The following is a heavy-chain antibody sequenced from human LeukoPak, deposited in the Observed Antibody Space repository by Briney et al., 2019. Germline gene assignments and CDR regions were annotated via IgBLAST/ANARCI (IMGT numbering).Heavy chain of an antibody. CDR1: GASFSGDY. D-gene: IGHD2/OR15-2a*01. Sequence: PSEPLSLTCTASGASFSGDYWSWIRQPPGEGLEWIGEINHVGSTNYNPTLKSRVTLSVDTSKNQFSLELSSVTAADTAVYYCARAHSIASYYYGVDVWGQGPTVTVSS. CDR3: ARAHSIASYYYGVDV. CDR2: INHVGST. V-gene: IGHV4-34*01. J-gene: IGHJ6*02.